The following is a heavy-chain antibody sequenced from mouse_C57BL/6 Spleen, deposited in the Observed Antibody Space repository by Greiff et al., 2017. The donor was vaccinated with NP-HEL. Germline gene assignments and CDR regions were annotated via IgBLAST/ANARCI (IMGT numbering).Heavy chain of an antibody. D-gene: IGHD1-1*01. V-gene: IGHV1-69*01. CDR2: IDPSDSYT. CDR1: GYTFTSYW. J-gene: IGHJ1*03. Sequence: QVQLQQPGAELVMPGASVKLSCKASGYTFTSYWMHWVKQRPGQGLEWIGEIDPSDSYTNYNQKFKGKSTLTVDKSSSTAYMQLSSLTSEDSAVYYCARKDGSSLYWYFDVWGTGTTVTVSS. CDR3: ARKDGSSLYWYFDV.